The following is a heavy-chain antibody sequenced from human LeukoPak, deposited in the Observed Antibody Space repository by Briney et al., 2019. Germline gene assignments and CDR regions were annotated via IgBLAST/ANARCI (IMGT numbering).Heavy chain of an antibody. CDR3: ARVADGADFDY. CDR2: IYYSGTT. CDR1: GGSISSDAYH. J-gene: IGHJ4*02. D-gene: IGHD4-17*01. Sequence: SETLTLTCTVSGGSISSDAYHWSRIAQHPGQGLEWIGDIYYSGTTYYNPSLMSRLTISVDTSNNHFSLKLRSRPGADTAVYYCARVADGADFDYWGQGTLVTVSS. V-gene: IGHV4-31*03.